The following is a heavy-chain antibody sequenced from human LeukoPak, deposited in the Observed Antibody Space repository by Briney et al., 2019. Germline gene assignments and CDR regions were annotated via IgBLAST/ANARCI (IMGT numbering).Heavy chain of an antibody. J-gene: IGHJ3*01. D-gene: IGHD3-3*01. Sequence: GGSLRLSXAASGFTFSNYWMHWVRQAPGKGLVWVSLINSDGSSTISADSVKGRFTISRDNAKNTLYLQMNSLRAEDTAVYYCARGLTIFGVVNDAFDFWGQGTMVTVSS. CDR2: INSDGSST. V-gene: IGHV3-74*01. CDR1: GFTFSNYW. CDR3: ARGLTIFGVVNDAFDF.